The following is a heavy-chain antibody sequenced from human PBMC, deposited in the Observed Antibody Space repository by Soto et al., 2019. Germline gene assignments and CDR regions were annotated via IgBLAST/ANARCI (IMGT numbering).Heavy chain of an antibody. CDR3: ARETNYGSGSNLLDY. D-gene: IGHD3-10*01. CDR2: IYYSGST. CDR1: GGSISSGDYY. V-gene: IGHV4-30-4*01. Sequence: SETLSLTCTVSGGSISSGDYYWSWIRQPPGKGLEWIGYIYYSGSTYYNPSLKSRVTISVDTSKNQFSLKLSSVTAADTAVYYCARETNYGSGSNLLDYWGQGTLVTVSS. J-gene: IGHJ4*02.